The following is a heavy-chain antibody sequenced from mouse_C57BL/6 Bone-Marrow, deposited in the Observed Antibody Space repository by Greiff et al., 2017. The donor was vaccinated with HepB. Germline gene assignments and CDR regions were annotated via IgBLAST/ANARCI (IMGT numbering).Heavy chain of an antibody. V-gene: IGHV10-3*01. CDR2: IRSKSSNYAT. J-gene: IGHJ2*01. CDR1: GFTFNTYA. CDR3: VRERGYSPAYYFDY. D-gene: IGHD2-12*01. Sequence: EVQGVESGGGLVQPKGSLKLSCAASGFTFNTYAMHWVRQAPGKGLEWVARIRSKSSNYATYYADSVKDRFTISRDDSQSMLYLQMNNLKTEDTAMYYCVRERGYSPAYYFDYWGQGTTLTVSS.